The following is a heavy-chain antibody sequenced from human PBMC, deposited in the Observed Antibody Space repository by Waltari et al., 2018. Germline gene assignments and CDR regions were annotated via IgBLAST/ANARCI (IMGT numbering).Heavy chain of an antibody. CDR3: ARIGDLFQNWFDP. CDR2: IYYSGST. J-gene: IGHJ5*02. Sequence: QVQLQESGPGLVKPSQTLSLTCTVSGGSISSGGYYWSWIRQHPGKGLEWIGYIYYSGSTYYNPSLKGRVTISVDTSKNQFSLKLSSVTAADTAVYYCARIGDLFQNWFDPWGQGTLVTVSS. D-gene: IGHD2-21*01. V-gene: IGHV4-31*03. CDR1: GGSISSGGYY.